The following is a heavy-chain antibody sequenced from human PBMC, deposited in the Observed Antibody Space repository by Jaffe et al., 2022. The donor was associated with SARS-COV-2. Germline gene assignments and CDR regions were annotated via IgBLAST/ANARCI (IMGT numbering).Heavy chain of an antibody. CDR2: IYTGDTT. CDR1: GFTVSSNY. CDR3: ARGYWGATGPCDY. J-gene: IGHJ4*02. Sequence: EVQLVESGGGLIQPGGSLRLSCAASGFTVSSNYLSWVRQAPGKGLEWVSGIYTGDTTYYADSVKGRFTISRDNSKNTLYLQMNSLRAEDTAVYYCARGYWGATGPCDYWGQGALVTVSS. D-gene: IGHD1-26*01. V-gene: IGHV3-53*01.